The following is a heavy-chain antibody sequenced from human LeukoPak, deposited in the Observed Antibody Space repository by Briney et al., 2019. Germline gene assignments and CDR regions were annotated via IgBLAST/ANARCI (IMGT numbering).Heavy chain of an antibody. D-gene: IGHD1-26*01. V-gene: IGHV4-39*07. CDR1: GGSISSSSYY. J-gene: IGHJ4*02. Sequence: SETLSLTCTVSGGSISSSSYYWGWIRQPPGKGLEWIGSIYYSGSTYYNPSIKSRVTISVDTSKNQFSLKLSSVTAADTAVYYCARVMGGYVDYWGQGTLVTVSS. CDR2: IYYSGST. CDR3: ARVMGGYVDY.